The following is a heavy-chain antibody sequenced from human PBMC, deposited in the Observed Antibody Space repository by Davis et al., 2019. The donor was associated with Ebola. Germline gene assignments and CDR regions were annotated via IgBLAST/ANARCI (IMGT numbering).Heavy chain of an antibody. CDR3: AKSTMIVGDWDFDY. J-gene: IGHJ4*02. V-gene: IGHV3-23*01. D-gene: IGHD3-22*01. CDR2: ITGSGGSR. CDR1: GFIFNDYA. Sequence: GESLKISCAASGFIFNDYAMSWVRQAPGKGLEWVSSITGSGGSRYHADSVKGRFTISRDNSENTLHLQMNSLRADDTAVYYCAKSTMIVGDWDFDYWGQGTLVTVSS.